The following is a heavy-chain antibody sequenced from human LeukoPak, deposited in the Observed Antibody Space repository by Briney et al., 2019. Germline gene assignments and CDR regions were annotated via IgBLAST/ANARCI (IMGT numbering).Heavy chain of an antibody. D-gene: IGHD6-13*01. Sequence: GASVKVSCKASGYTFTSYAMNWVRQAPGQGLEWMGWINTNTGNPTYAQGFTGRFVFSLDTSVSTAYLQISSLKAEDTAVYYCARVLAAAGTVHIYYYYGMDVWGQGTTVTVSS. CDR1: GYTFTSYA. J-gene: IGHJ6*02. CDR2: INTNTGNP. V-gene: IGHV7-4-1*02. CDR3: ARVLAAAGTVHIYYYYGMDV.